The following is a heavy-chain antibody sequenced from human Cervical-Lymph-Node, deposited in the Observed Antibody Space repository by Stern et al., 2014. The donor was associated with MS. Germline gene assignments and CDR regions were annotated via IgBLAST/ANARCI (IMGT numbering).Heavy chain of an antibody. CDR3: AISGSPHYHYSVDV. CDR1: GFDFISFG. Sequence: QVQLVESGTEVKRPGAWVKVSCKASGFDFISFGLFWVRQAPGQGLEWVGGISVYNDDIHAAQKFEDRVTGTADTSSNTAYMELRDLTSDDTAVYYCAISGSPHYHYSVDVWGQGTTVTVSS. D-gene: IGHD5-12*01. V-gene: IGHV1-18*01. CDR2: ISVYNDDI. J-gene: IGHJ6*02.